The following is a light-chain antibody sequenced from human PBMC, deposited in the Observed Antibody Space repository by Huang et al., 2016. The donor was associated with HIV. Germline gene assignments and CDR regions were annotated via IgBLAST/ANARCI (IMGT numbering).Light chain of an antibody. CDR1: QSVSSN. Sequence: EIVMTQSPATLSVSPGEGATLSCRASQSVSSNLAWYQQKPGQAPSLLIYGASNRATGIPVRFSGSESGTEFTLTISSLQSEDFAVYYCQQYDNWPPYTFGQGTKLEIK. J-gene: IGKJ2*01. V-gene: IGKV3-15*01. CDR3: QQYDNWPPYT. CDR2: GAS.